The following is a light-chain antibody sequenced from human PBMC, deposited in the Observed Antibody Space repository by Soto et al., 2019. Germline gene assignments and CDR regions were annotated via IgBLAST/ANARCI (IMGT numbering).Light chain of an antibody. CDR3: QQYGSSPST. CDR2: DAS. V-gene: IGKV3-20*01. CDR1: QSVRSY. J-gene: IGKJ1*01. Sequence: EFVLTPSPATLPLSPGERATLSCRASQSVRSYLAWYQHKHGQAPRLLIYDASNRATGIPARFSGSGSGTDFTLTISRLEPEDFAVYYCQQYGSSPSTFGQGTKVDIK.